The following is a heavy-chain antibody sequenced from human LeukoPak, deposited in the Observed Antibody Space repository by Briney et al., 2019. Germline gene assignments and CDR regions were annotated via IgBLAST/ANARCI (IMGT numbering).Heavy chain of an antibody. CDR2: INPSGGGT. V-gene: IGHV1-46*01. CDR3: ARADDLVVFDI. Sequence: ASVKVSCKASGYTFTSYYMHWVRQAPGQGLEWMGIINPSGGGTSYAQNSQGRVTMTWDTSTSTVYMELSGLRSEDTAVYYCARADDLVVFDIWGQGTMVTISS. D-gene: IGHD2-21*01. CDR1: GYTFTSYY. J-gene: IGHJ3*02.